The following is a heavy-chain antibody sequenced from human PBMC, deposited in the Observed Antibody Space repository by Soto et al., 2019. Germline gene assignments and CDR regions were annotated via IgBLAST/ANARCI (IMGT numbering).Heavy chain of an antibody. CDR3: ARDTYCSSTSCDRLDFDY. V-gene: IGHV4-4*07. J-gene: IGHJ4*02. CDR2: IYTSGST. Sequence: SETLSLTCTVSGGSISSYYWSWIRQPAGKGLEWIGRIYTSGSTNYSPSLKSRVTMSVDTSKNQFSLKLSSVTAADTAVYYCARDTYCSSTSCDRLDFDYWGQGTLVTVSS. CDR1: GGSISSYY. D-gene: IGHD2-2*02.